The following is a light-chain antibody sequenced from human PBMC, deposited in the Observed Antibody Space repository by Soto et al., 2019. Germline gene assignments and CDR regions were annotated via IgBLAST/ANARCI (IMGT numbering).Light chain of an antibody. CDR1: QSVSSN. CDR3: QHYGNSPVT. Sequence: EIVMTQSPATLSVSPGERATLSCRASQSVSSNLAWYQQKPGQAPRLLIYGASTRATGIPARFSGSGSGTEFTLTISSLQSEDFAVYYCQHYGNSPVTFGQGTKVEIK. J-gene: IGKJ1*01. V-gene: IGKV3-15*01. CDR2: GAS.